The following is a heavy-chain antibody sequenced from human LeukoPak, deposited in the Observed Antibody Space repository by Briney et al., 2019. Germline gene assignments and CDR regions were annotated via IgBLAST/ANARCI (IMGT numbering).Heavy chain of an antibody. J-gene: IGHJ4*02. Sequence: PGGSLRLSCAASGFIFSSYGMHWVRQAPGKGLEWVAYIRHDGNIEDYAESVKGRFIISRDNSKSTLYLQMNSLRIEDTAVFYCAKKAPGDWVPLDSWGQGTLVTVSS. D-gene: IGHD3-9*01. V-gene: IGHV3-30*02. CDR1: GFIFSSYG. CDR3: AKKAPGDWVPLDS. CDR2: IRHDGNIE.